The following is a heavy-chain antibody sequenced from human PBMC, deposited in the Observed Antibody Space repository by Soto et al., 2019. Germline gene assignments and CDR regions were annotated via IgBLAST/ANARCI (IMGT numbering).Heavy chain of an antibody. D-gene: IGHD1-26*01. CDR1: GGSISSSSYY. CDR2: IHYSGST. J-gene: IGHJ6*02. Sequence: SETLSLTCTVSGGSISSSSYYWGWIRQPPGKGLEWIGSIHYSGSTYYNPSLKSRVTISVDTSKNQFSLKLSSVTAADTAVYYCARLSGSYFYYYYGMDVWGQGTTVTVSS. V-gene: IGHV4-39*01. CDR3: ARLSGSYFYYYYGMDV.